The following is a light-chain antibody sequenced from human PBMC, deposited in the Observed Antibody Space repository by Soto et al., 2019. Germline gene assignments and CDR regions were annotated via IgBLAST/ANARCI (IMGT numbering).Light chain of an antibody. J-gene: IGKJ1*01. Sequence: DIQMTQSPSTLSASLGDRVTITCRASQSISSCLAWYQQKPGKAPKLLIYDASSLESGVPSRFSGSGSGTEFTLTISSLQHDDFANYYCQQYNSYYPTTFGQGTKVDIK. V-gene: IGKV1-5*01. CDR3: QQYNSYYPTT. CDR2: DAS. CDR1: QSISSC.